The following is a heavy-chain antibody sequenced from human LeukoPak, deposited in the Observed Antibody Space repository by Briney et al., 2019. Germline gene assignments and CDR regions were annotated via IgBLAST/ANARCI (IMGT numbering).Heavy chain of an antibody. D-gene: IGHD2-15*01. V-gene: IGHV3-30*02. CDR3: AKRYCSGGSCYSDY. J-gene: IGHJ4*02. CDR2: IRYDGSNK. Sequence: GGSLRLSCAASGFTFSSYGMHWARQAPGKGLEWVAFIRYDGSNKYYADSVKGRFTISRDNSKNTLYLQMNSLRAEDTAVYYCAKRYCSGGSCYSDYWGQGTLVTVSS. CDR1: GFTFSSYG.